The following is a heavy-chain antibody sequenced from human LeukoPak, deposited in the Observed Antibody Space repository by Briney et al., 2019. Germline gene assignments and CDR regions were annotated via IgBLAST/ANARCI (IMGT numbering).Heavy chain of an antibody. Sequence: PGGSLRLSCAASGFTVSSNYMSWVRQAPGKGLEWVSVIYSSGGTYYADSVKGRFTISRDNSKNALYLQMSSLRAEDTAVYYCARLRGTVAFDYWGQGTLVTVSS. CDR1: GFTVSSNY. CDR2: IYSSGGT. CDR3: ARLRGTVAFDY. D-gene: IGHD6-19*01. V-gene: IGHV3-53*01. J-gene: IGHJ4*02.